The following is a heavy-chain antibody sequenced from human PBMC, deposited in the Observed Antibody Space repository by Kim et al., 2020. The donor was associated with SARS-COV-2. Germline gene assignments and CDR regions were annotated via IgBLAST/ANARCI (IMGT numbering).Heavy chain of an antibody. Sequence: GGSLRLSCAASGFTVSSNYMSWVRQAPGKGLEWVSVIYTGGSTYYADYSKDRLSISSHNSKNTLSFQQNTLRAAETAVYYCAAEGYSSYSVDWGQETIVT. CDR3: AAEGYSSYSVD. J-gene: IGHJ4*02. CDR2: IYTGGST. V-gene: IGHV3-53*04. CDR1: GFTVSSNY. D-gene: IGHD6-13*01.